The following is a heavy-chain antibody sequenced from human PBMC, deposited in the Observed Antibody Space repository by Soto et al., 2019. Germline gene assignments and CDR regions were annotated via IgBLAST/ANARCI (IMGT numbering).Heavy chain of an antibody. Sequence: GSLRLSCAASGLTFSNNYMSWVRQAPGKGLEWVSIIYSGGSTYYADSVQGRFTISRDNSKNTLFLQMSSLRAEDTAVYYCAREGGGVYCSGGSCYGRYFDFWGQGTRVPVSS. CDR2: IYSGGST. CDR3: AREGGGVYCSGGSCYGRYFDF. D-gene: IGHD2-15*01. CDR1: GLTFSNNY. V-gene: IGHV3-53*01. J-gene: IGHJ4*02.